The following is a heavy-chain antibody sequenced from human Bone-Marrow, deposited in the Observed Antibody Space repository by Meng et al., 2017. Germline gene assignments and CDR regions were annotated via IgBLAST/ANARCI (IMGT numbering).Heavy chain of an antibody. CDR3: ARIFRPLTTSSPFDY. CDR2: IYYSGST. Sequence: GSLRLSCTVSGGSISSSSYYWGWIRQPPGKGLEWIGSIYYSGSTYYNPSLKSRVTISVDTSKNQFSLKLSSVTAADTAVYYCARIFRPLTTSSPFDYWGQGTLVTVSS. J-gene: IGHJ4*02. D-gene: IGHD4-11*01. CDR1: GGSISSSSYY. V-gene: IGHV4-39*07.